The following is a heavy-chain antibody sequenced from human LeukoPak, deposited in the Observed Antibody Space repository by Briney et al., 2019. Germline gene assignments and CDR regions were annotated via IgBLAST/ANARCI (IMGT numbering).Heavy chain of an antibody. CDR3: ARDRYGLGYGSLFDY. CDR1: GFTFSDYY. D-gene: IGHD3-10*01. CDR2: ISSSGITI. Sequence: GGSLRLSCAASGFTFSDYYMTWIRQAPGKGLEWVSYISSSGITIYYADSVKGRFTISRDNAKKSLYLEVNSLRAEDTAVYYCARDRYGLGYGSLFDYWGQGTLVTVSS. V-gene: IGHV3-11*01. J-gene: IGHJ4*02.